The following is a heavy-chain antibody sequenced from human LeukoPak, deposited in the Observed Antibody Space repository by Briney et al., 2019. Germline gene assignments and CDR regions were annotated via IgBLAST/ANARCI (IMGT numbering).Heavy chain of an antibody. CDR1: GGSISSSSYY. Sequence: SETLSLTCTVSGGSISSSSYYWGWIRQPPGKGLEWIGSIYYSGSTYYNPSLKSRVTMSVDTSKNQFSLKLSSVTAADTAVYYCARQDRYYDSSGYYPFGYWGQGTLVTVSS. CDR3: ARQDRYYDSSGYYPFGY. V-gene: IGHV4-39*01. D-gene: IGHD3-22*01. CDR2: IYYSGST. J-gene: IGHJ4*02.